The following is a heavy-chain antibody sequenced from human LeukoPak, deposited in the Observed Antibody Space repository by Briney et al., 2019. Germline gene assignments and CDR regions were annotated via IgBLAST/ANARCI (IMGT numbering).Heavy chain of an antibody. CDR3: ARHSLNNYGHYY. J-gene: IGHJ4*02. Sequence: SETLSLTCAVYGGSFSGYYWSCVRQPPGRGLEWLGEINHSGSTNYNPSLKCRVTISVDTSKNQFSLKLSAATAADTATFYCARHSLNNYGHYYWGQGTLGTVSS. D-gene: IGHD3-16*01. CDR2: INHSGST. V-gene: IGHV4-34*01. CDR1: GGSFSGYY.